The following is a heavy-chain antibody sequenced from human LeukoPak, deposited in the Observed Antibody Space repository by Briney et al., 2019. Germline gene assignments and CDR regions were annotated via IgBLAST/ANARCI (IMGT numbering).Heavy chain of an antibody. CDR3: ARGSRGYDFWSGYYVGIYYMDV. CDR1: GGSISSHY. CDR2: IYYSGST. Sequence: SETLSLTCTVPGGSISSHYWSWIRQPPGKGLEWRGHIYYSGSTNYNPSLKSRVTISVNTSKNQFSLKLSSVTAADTAVYYCARGSRGYDFWSGYYVGIYYMDVWGKGTTVTVS. V-gene: IGHV4-59*11. D-gene: IGHD3-3*01. J-gene: IGHJ6*03.